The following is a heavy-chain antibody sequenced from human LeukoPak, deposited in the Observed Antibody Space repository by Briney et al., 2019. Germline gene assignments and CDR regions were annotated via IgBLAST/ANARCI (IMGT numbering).Heavy chain of an antibody. CDR3: ARQSGYDPHIDY. CDR1: GFTFSSYE. V-gene: IGHV3-48*03. J-gene: IGHJ4*02. Sequence: GGSLRLSCAASGFTFSSYEMNWVRQAPGKGLEWVSYISSSGSTIYYADSVKGRFTISRDNAKNSLYLQMNSLRAEDTAVYYCARQSGYDPHIDYWGQGTLVTVSS. D-gene: IGHD5-12*01. CDR2: ISSSGSTI.